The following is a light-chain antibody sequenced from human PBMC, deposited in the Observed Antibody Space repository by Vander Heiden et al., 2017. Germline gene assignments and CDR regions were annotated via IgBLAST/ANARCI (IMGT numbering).Light chain of an antibody. CDR2: DAT. CDR1: QHIIRDF. Sequence: EIVLSQPPPTLSLSPGERATLSCRASQHIIRDFLAWYQQKPGQAPRLLIYDATRGTAGLPSRCSGSGSGKVFTLSISRLDAEDVAEYYCLQNDSSPLTFGRGTKVEI. J-gene: IGKJ1*01. V-gene: IGKV3D-20*02. CDR3: LQNDSSPLT.